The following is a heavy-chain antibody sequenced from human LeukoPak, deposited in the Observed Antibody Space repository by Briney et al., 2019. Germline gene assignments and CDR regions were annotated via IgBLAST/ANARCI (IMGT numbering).Heavy chain of an antibody. V-gene: IGHV3-74*01. CDR1: XFTFSSHW. D-gene: IGHD1-7*01. CDR2: INSDGSIT. Sequence: XFTFSSHWMHWVRHAPGKGLVWVSRINSDGSITTYADSVNGRFTISRDNAKNTLYLQMNSLRAEDTAVYYCARDDWNSNWFDPWGQGTLVTVSS. CDR3: ARDDWNSNWFDP. J-gene: IGHJ5*02.